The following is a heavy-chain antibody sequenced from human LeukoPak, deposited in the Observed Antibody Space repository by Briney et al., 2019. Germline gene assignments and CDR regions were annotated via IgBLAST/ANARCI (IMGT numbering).Heavy chain of an antibody. J-gene: IGHJ4*02. V-gene: IGHV3-30-3*01. CDR3: AREGYYGSGSPPSLYFDY. CDR2: TSSDLNVK. CDR1: GFSLSNYV. Sequence: PGRSLTLSCAASGFSLSNYVIHWVRQAPGKGLEWVAVTSSDLNVKLYADSVKGRFTISRDNSRSTLYLQMNSLRPEDTAIYYCAREGYYGSGSPPSLYFDYWGQGTLVTVSS. D-gene: IGHD3-10*01.